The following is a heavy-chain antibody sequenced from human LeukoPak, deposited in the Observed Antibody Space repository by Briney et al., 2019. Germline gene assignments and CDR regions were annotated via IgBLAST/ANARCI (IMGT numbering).Heavy chain of an antibody. V-gene: IGHV3-66*01. J-gene: IGHJ4*02. CDR1: TLSVGGSF. CDR3: ARGLGTNYGGYCTGGGCPVY. D-gene: IGHD2-8*02. Sequence: GGSLRLSCVGSTLSVGGSFVSWVRQAPGKGLEWVSVIYSGGSVYSADSVKGRFTISRDYSDNTVYLQMNSLRVEDTAVYYCARGLGTNYGGYCTGGGCPVYWGQGTLVTVSS. CDR2: IYSGGSV.